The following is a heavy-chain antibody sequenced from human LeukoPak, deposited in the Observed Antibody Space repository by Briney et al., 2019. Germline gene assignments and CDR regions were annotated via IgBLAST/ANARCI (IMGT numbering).Heavy chain of an antibody. CDR1: GFTFSSYS. V-gene: IGHV3-48*02. D-gene: IGHD3-22*01. CDR2: ISTSGGLI. Sequence: GRSLRLSCAASGFTFSSYSMNWVRQTPGKGLEWVSYISTSGGLIYYADSVKGRFTYSRDNAKHSLYLQMNSLRDADTAVYYCARGIRLSYYASSGYYFDYWGQGTLVTVCS. CDR3: ARGIRLSYYASSGYYFDY. J-gene: IGHJ4*02.